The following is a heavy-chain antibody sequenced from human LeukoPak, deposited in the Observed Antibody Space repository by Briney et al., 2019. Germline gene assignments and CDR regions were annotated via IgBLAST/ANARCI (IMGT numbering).Heavy chain of an antibody. CDR2: INTNTGNP. Sequence: GASVKVSCKASGYTFTNYAMNWVRQAPGQGLEWMGWINTNTGNPTYAQGFTRRFVFSSDTSVSTAYLQISSLKAEDTAVYYCARVSSAYSNDYWGQGTLVTVSS. D-gene: IGHD3-22*01. J-gene: IGHJ4*02. V-gene: IGHV7-4-1*02. CDR3: ARVSSAYSNDY. CDR1: GYTFTNYA.